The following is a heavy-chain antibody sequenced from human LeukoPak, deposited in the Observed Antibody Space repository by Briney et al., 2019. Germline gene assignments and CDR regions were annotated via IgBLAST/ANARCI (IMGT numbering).Heavy chain of an antibody. CDR1: GGSFSDYF. V-gene: IGHV4-34*01. CDR2: INHSGRT. CDR3: ARDVVVVPAAIHYGMDV. D-gene: IGHD2-2*01. J-gene: IGHJ6*02. Sequence: PSETLSLTCAVYGGSFSDYFWGWIRQPPGKGLGWIGEINHSGRTYYNPSLKSRVTISVDTSKNQSSLNLSSVTAADTAVYYCARDVVVVPAAIHYGMDVWGRGAPVTVSS.